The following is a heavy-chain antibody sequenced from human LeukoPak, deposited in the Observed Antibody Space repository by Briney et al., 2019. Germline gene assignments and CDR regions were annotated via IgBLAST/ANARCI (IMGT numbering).Heavy chain of an antibody. CDR3: ARGEGYYYDSSGYY. D-gene: IGHD3-22*01. V-gene: IGHV3-48*03. J-gene: IGHJ4*02. Sequence: GGSLRLSCAASGFTFSSYEMNWVRQAPGKGLEWVSYISSSGSTIYYADSVKGRFTISRDNAKNSLYLQMNSLKAEDTAVYYCARGEGYYYDSSGYYWGQGTLVTVSS. CDR1: GFTFSSYE. CDR2: ISSSGSTI.